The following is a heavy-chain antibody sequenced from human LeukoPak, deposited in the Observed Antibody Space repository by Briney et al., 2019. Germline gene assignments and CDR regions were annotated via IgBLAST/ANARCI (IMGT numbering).Heavy chain of an antibody. CDR1: GFTFSSYA. J-gene: IGHJ2*01. Sequence: GGSLRLSCAASGFTFSSYAMHWVRQAPGKGLEWVAVISYDGSNKYYADSVKGRFTISRDNSKNTLYLQMNSLRAEDTAVYYCARVVYGSFDFWGRGTLVTVSS. CDR3: ARVVYGSFDF. CDR2: ISYDGSNK. V-gene: IGHV3-30*04. D-gene: IGHD5-24*01.